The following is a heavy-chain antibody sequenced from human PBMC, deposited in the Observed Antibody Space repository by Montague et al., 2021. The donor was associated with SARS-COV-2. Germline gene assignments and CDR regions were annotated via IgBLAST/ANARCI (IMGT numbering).Heavy chain of an antibody. D-gene: IGHD4-23*01. CDR1: GGSISGYY. V-gene: IGHV4-34*01. Sequence: SETLSLTCAVYGGSISGYYWTWIRQSPGKGLEWIAEINHSGTTNYNFNPSLRSRLTISVDTSKSQFSLKLSSVTAADTGVYYCARWDPQTLTLIGLRGKSASDYWGQGTLVTVSS. CDR3: ARWDPQTLTLIGLRGKSASDY. J-gene: IGHJ4*02. CDR2: INHSGTT.